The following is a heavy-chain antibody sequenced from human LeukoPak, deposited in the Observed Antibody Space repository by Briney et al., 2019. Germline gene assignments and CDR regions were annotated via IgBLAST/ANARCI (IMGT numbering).Heavy chain of an antibody. Sequence: GASVKVSCKASGYTFTDYYIHWVRQAPGQGLEWVGRANPNNGGTNYAQKFQGRVTMTRDTSISTAYMELSRLRSDDTAVYYCARETTMILDWGQGTLVTVSS. J-gene: IGHJ4*02. CDR1: GYTFTDYY. V-gene: IGHV1-2*06. D-gene: IGHD3-22*01. CDR2: ANPNNGGT. CDR3: ARETTMILD.